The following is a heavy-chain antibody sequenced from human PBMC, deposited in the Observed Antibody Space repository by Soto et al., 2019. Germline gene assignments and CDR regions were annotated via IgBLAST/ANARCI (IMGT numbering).Heavy chain of an antibody. D-gene: IGHD3-10*01. V-gene: IGHV1-69*01. Sequence: QVQLVQSWAAVKKPGSSVKVSCKASGGSFMSQAISWVRQAPGQGPEWMGGIIPFSGTVTYTQRFQGSLTFTADEPTKKAYLELSSLRSEDTAVYYCARGSYDSSAGFFGMAVWGQGTTVTVS. CDR1: GGSFMSQA. CDR3: ARGSYDSSAGFFGMAV. CDR2: IIPFSGTV. J-gene: IGHJ6*02.